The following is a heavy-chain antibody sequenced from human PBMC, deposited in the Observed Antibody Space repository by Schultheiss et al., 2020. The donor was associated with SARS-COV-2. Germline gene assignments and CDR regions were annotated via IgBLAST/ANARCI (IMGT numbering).Heavy chain of an antibody. Sequence: GASLKISCAASGFTFSSYGMHWVRQAPGKGLEWVAVISYDGSNKYYADSVKGRFTISRDNSKNTLYLQMNSLRAEDTAVYYCARVKGPYYDFWSGYLFDYWGQGTLVTVSS. D-gene: IGHD3-3*01. CDR3: ARVKGPYYDFWSGYLFDY. V-gene: IGHV3-30*03. J-gene: IGHJ4*02. CDR1: GFTFSSYG. CDR2: ISYDGSNK.